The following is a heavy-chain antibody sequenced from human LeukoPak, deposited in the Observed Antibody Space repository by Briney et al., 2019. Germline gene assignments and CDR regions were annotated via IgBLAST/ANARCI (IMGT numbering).Heavy chain of an antibody. D-gene: IGHD3-22*01. CDR3: ARDLGYYDSSGYYPNWFDP. J-gene: IGHJ5*02. Sequence: ASVKVSCKASGYTFTNYGISWVRQAPGQGLEWMGWISAYNGDTNYVQKLQGRITMTTDTSTSTAYMELRSLRSDDTAVYYCARDLGYYDSSGYYPNWFDPWGQGTLVTVSS. V-gene: IGHV1-18*01. CDR1: GYTFTNYG. CDR2: ISAYNGDT.